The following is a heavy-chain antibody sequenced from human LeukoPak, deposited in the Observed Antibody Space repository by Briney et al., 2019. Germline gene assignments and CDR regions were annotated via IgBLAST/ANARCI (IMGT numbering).Heavy chain of an antibody. J-gene: IGHJ4*02. CDR1: GESFSGYY. Sequence: SETLSLTCAVYGESFSGYYWNWIRQPPGKGLEWIGEINHSGSTTNHNPSLKSRVTMSVDTSKNQFSLKMTSVTAADTAVYYCARKSGSARDYWGQGTLVIVSS. CDR3: ARKSGSARDY. CDR2: INHSGSTT. V-gene: IGHV4-34*01. D-gene: IGHD5-12*01.